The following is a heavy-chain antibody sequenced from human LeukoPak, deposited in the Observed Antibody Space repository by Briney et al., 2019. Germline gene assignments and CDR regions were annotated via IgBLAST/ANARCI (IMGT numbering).Heavy chain of an antibody. Sequence: SVKVSCKASGGTFSSYAISWVRQAPGQGLEWMGGIIPIFGTANYAQKFQGRVTTTADESTSTAYMELSSLRSEDTAVYYCARDLGSGGVFDYWGQGTLVTVSS. CDR1: GGTFSSYA. CDR3: ARDLGSGGVFDY. D-gene: IGHD3-10*01. V-gene: IGHV1-69*13. J-gene: IGHJ4*02. CDR2: IIPIFGTA.